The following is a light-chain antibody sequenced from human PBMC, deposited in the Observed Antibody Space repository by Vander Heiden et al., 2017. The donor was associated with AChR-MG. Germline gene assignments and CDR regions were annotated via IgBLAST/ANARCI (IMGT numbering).Light chain of an antibody. CDR1: QRVSSY. Sequence: EIALTQSPATLSLSPGERATLSCRASQRVSSYLAWYQQKPGQAPGLLIYDASNRAAGIPARFSGSGSGTDFTLTISNQEPEDFAVYYCQQRSNWPPLTFGGGTKVEIK. J-gene: IGKJ4*01. CDR2: DAS. V-gene: IGKV3-11*01. CDR3: QQRSNWPPLT.